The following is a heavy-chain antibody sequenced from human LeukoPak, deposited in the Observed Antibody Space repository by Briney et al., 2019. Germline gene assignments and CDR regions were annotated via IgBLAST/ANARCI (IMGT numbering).Heavy chain of an antibody. CDR1: GFTFSTHT. D-gene: IGHD3-22*01. Sequence: GGSLRLSCAASGFTFSTHTMNWVRQAPGKGLEWVSSISSTSVYIYYADSLKGRLTISRDNAKNSLYLQVNSLRAEDTAVYYCARDAGYYDSSGHYNLRDYWGQGTLVTVSS. J-gene: IGHJ4*02. CDR3: ARDAGYYDSSGHYNLRDY. CDR2: ISSTSVYI. V-gene: IGHV3-21*01.